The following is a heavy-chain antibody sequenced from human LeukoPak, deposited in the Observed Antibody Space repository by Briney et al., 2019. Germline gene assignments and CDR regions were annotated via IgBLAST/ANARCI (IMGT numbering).Heavy chain of an antibody. CDR1: GFTFSSYS. J-gene: IGHJ4*02. CDR3: ARFEYSSGWNPFDY. CDR2: ISSSSSYI. Sequence: GGSLRLSCAASGFTFSSYSMNWVRQAPGKGLEWVLSISSSSSYIYYADSVKGRFTISRDNAKNSLYLQMNSLRAEDTAVYYCARFEYSSGWNPFDYWGQGTLVTVSS. D-gene: IGHD6-19*01. V-gene: IGHV3-21*04.